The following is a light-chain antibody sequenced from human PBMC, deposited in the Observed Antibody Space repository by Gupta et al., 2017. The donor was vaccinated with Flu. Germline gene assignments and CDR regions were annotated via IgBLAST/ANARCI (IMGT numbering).Light chain of an antibody. CDR3: QSYDSSLSGSV. CDR1: SSNIGAGYD. CDR2: GNS. J-gene: IGLJ2*01. V-gene: IGLV1-40*01. Sequence: QSVLTQPPSVSGAPGHRVTISCTGSSSNIGAGYDVHWYQQHPGTAPKLLIYGNSNRPSGVPDRFSGSKSGTSASLAITGLQAEDEADYYCQSYDSSLSGSVFGGGTKLTVL.